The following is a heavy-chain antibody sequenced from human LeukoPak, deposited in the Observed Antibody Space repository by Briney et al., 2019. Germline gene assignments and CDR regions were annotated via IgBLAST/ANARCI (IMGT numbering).Heavy chain of an antibody. CDR1: GGSFCGYY. V-gene: IGHV4-34*01. D-gene: IGHD2-15*01. CDR2: INHSGST. J-gene: IGHJ4*02. CDR3: ARGVCSGGGCYGLFNY. Sequence: KPSETLSLTCAVYGGSFCGYYWSWIRQPPGKGGEWIGEINHSGSTNYNTSLKSRATISVDTSKNQFSLKLSSVTAADSAVYYCARGVCSGGGCYGLFNYWGQATLVTVSS.